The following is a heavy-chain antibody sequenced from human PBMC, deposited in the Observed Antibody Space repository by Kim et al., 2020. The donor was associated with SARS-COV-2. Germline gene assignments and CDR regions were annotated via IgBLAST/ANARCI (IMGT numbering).Heavy chain of an antibody. Sequence: NDYAVDVKSRITIHPDTSKNQFSLQLNSVTPEDAAVYYCASEMAPNSFDYWGQGTLVTVSS. CDR3: ASEMAPNSFDY. CDR2: N. D-gene: IGHD2-8*01. J-gene: IGHJ4*02. V-gene: IGHV6-1*01.